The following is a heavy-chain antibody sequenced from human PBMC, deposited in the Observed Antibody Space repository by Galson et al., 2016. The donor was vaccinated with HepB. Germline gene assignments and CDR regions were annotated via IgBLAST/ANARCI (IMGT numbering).Heavy chain of an antibody. J-gene: IGHJ4*02. CDR3: ARRAAAVAAPVFDY. V-gene: IGHV1-46*01. CDR1: GYTFTSYY. D-gene: IGHD6-19*01. CDR2: INPSGGST. Sequence: SVKVSCKASGYTFTSYYMHWVRQAPGQGLEWMGIINPSGGSTRHAQKFQGRVTMTWDTSTSTVYMELSSLRSEDTAVYYCARRAAAVAAPVFDYWGQGTLVTVSS.